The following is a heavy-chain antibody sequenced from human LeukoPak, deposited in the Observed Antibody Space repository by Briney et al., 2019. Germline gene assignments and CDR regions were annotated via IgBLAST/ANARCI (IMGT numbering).Heavy chain of an antibody. J-gene: IGHJ4*02. CDR1: GGSISSYY. V-gene: IGHV4-59*08. D-gene: IGHD3-10*02. CDR3: ARGHYYVDY. CDR2: IYYSGST. Sequence: PSETLSLTCTVSGGSISSYYWSWIXXXXXXXLEWIGYIYYSGSTNYNPSLKSRVTISVDTSKNQFSLKLSSVTAADTAVYYCARGHYYVDYWGQGTLVTVSS.